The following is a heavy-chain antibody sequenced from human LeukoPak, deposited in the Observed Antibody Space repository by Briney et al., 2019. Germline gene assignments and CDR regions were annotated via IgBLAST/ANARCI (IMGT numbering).Heavy chain of an antibody. CDR3: MTAAGYNFGQY. CDR2: LYIGGNT. CDR1: GFTFSSYA. D-gene: IGHD5-18*01. J-gene: IGHJ4*02. Sequence: GGSLRLSCAASGFTFSSYAMSWVRQAPGKGLEWVSALYIGGNTYYADSVRGRFTISRDNSKNTLYLQMNSLRAEDTAIYYCMTAAGYNFGQYWGQGTLVTVSS. V-gene: IGHV3-23*05.